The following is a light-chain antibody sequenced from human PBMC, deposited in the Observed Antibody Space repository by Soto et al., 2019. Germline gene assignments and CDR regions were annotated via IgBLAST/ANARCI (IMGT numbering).Light chain of an antibody. Sequence: QAVVTQEPSFSVSPGGTVTLTCGLSSGSVSTGYYPSWYQQTPGQAPRTLIYSTNTRSSGVPDRFSGSILGNKAALTIAGAQAVDDSVYYCVLYLVSGFLVFGPGTKLT. J-gene: IGLJ1*01. CDR3: VLYLVSGFLV. CDR1: SGSVSTGYY. V-gene: IGLV8-61*01. CDR2: STN.